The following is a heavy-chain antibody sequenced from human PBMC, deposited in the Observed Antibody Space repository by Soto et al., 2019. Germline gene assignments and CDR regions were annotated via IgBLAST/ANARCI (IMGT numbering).Heavy chain of an antibody. CDR2: ISVYNGFT. J-gene: IGHJ4*02. D-gene: IGHD6-13*01. CDR1: GYTFPTYG. V-gene: IGHV1-18*01. Sequence: QVQLVQSGGEVKKPGASVRVSCRASGYTFPTYGIAWVRQAPGQGLEWMGWISVYNGFTHYAQKFRGRVTGTTETSNSKVHMELRSLSSDDTAVYYCARELEGHSSSWPFDYWGQGTLVTVSA. CDR3: ARELEGHSSSWPFDY.